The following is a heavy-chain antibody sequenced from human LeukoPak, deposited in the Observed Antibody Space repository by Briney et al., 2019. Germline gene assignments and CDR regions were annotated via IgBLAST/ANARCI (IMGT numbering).Heavy chain of an antibody. V-gene: IGHV1-2*02. CDR3: ARGPATSAFDI. J-gene: IGHJ3*02. CDR1: GYTFTTYY. CDR2: IDPKTGVS. Sequence: ASVKVSCKASGYTFTTYYLHWVRQAPGQGLEWVADIDPKTGVSHSAQKFQGRVTMTRDTSINTVYMELSRLRSDDTAVYYCARGPATSAFDIWGQGTMVTVSS.